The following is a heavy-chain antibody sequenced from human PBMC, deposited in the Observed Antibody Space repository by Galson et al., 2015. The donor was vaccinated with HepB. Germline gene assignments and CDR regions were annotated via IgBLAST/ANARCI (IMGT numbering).Heavy chain of an antibody. Sequence: CKASGYTFTSYGFSWVRQAPGQGLEWMGWISTYNGDTNYLQKVQGRVTMITDTFTTTAYMELRSLRSDDTAVYYCARSRDKGYFDYWGQGTLVTVSS. CDR1: GYTFTSYG. CDR2: ISTYNGDT. CDR3: ARSRDKGYFDY. V-gene: IGHV1-18*01. J-gene: IGHJ4*02. D-gene: IGHD3-9*01.